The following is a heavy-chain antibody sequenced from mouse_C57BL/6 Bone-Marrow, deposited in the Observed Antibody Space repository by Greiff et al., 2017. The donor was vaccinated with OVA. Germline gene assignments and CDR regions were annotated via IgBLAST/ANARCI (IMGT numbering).Heavy chain of an antibody. CDR2: IHPNSGST. J-gene: IGHJ4*01. D-gene: IGHD1-1*01. V-gene: IGHV1-64*01. Sequence: QVQLQQPGAELVKPGASVKLSCKASGYTFTSYWMHWVKQRPGQGLEWIGMIHPNSGSTNYNEKFKSKATLTVDKSSSTAYMQLSSLTSEDSAVYYCARPLRYGAMDYWGQGTSVTVSS. CDR3: ARPLRYGAMDY. CDR1: GYTFTSYW.